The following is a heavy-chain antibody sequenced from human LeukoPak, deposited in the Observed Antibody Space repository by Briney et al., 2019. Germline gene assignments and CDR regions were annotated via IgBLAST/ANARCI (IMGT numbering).Heavy chain of an antibody. J-gene: IGHJ4*02. V-gene: IGHV3-21*01. CDR3: ARAGTVVRYSTFDY. CDR2: ISSSSSYI. CDR1: GFTFSSYS. Sequence: GGSLRLSCAASGFTFSSYSMNWVRQAPGKGLEWVSSISSSSSYIYYADSVKGRFTISRDNAKNSLYLQMNSLRAEDTAVYYCARAGTVVRYSTFDYWGQGTLVTVSS. D-gene: IGHD1-1*01.